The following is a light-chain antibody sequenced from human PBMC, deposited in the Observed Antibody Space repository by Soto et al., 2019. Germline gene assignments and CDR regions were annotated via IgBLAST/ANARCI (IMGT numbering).Light chain of an antibody. Sequence: DVVMTQSPPSLPVTLGQPASISCRSSQSVVYSDGNAYLNWVQQRPAQSPRRLIYTVSNRDSGVQDRFSGGGSGTDFTLKISRVEAEDVEIYSCMQGTHWPPTFGQGTRVEI. V-gene: IGKV2-30*01. CDR2: TVS. CDR3: MQGTHWPPT. CDR1: QSVVYSDGNAY. J-gene: IGKJ1*01.